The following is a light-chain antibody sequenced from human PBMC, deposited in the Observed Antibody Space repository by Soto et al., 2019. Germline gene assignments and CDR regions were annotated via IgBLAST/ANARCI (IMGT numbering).Light chain of an antibody. CDR1: HSVGSY. J-gene: IGKJ4*01. V-gene: IGKV3-11*01. Sequence: EIVLTQSPATLSLSPGKRATLSCRASHSVGSYLAWYQQKPGQAPRLLIYEASNRATDIPARFSGSGSGTDFTLTISSREPEDSAVYYFRQRSNCLTFGGGTKVEIK. CDR2: EAS. CDR3: RQRSNCLT.